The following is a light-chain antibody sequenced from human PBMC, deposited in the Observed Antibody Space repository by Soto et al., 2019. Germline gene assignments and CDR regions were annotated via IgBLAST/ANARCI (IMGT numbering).Light chain of an antibody. Sequence: QSVLTQPPSASGSPRQSVTISCTGTSSDVGNYKYVSWYQQHPGKAPKLMIYEVTQRPSGVPDRFSGSKSGNTASLTVSGLQAEDEADYYCSSYAGSSNVFGTGTKLTVL. CDR2: EVT. CDR3: SSYAGSSNV. J-gene: IGLJ1*01. CDR1: SSDVGNYKY. V-gene: IGLV2-8*01.